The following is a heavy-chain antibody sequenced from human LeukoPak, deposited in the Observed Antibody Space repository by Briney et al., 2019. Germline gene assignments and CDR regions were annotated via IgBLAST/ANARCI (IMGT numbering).Heavy chain of an antibody. CDR3: ARAFGGFMITFGGVSHFDY. Sequence: SETLSLTCAVYGGSFSGYYWSWIRQPPGKGLEWIGEINHSGSTNYNPSLKSRVTISVDTTKNQVSLKLSSVIAADTAVYYCARAFGGFMITFGGVSHFDYWGQGTLVTVSS. V-gene: IGHV4-34*01. CDR1: GGSFSGYY. D-gene: IGHD3-16*01. J-gene: IGHJ4*02. CDR2: INHSGST.